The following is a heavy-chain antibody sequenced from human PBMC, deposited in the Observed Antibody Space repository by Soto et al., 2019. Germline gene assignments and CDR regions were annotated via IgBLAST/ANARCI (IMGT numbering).Heavy chain of an antibody. CDR1: GFTFSSYW. J-gene: IGHJ4*02. CDR2: INSDGSST. CDR3: ARDRNWGGRVDY. D-gene: IGHD7-27*01. Sequence: GGSLRLSCVASGFTFSSYWMHWVRQAPGKGLVWVSRINSDGSSTSYADSVKGRFTISRDNAKNTLYLQMNSLRAEDTAVYYCARDRNWGGRVDYWGQGTLVTVSS. V-gene: IGHV3-74*01.